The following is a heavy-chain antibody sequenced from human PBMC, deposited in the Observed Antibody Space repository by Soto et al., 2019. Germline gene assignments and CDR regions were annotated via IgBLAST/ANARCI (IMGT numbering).Heavy chain of an antibody. J-gene: IGHJ4*02. Sequence: QVQLQESGPGLVKPSGTLSLTCAVSGGSISSSNWWSWVRQPPGKGLEWIGEIYHSGSTNYNPSLKSRVTXXVXKXXNQFSLKLSSVTAADTAVYYCARVTGDSSGYAFDYWGQGTLVTVSS. V-gene: IGHV4-4*02. CDR3: ARVTGDSSGYAFDY. D-gene: IGHD3-22*01. CDR1: GGSISSSNW. CDR2: IYHSGST.